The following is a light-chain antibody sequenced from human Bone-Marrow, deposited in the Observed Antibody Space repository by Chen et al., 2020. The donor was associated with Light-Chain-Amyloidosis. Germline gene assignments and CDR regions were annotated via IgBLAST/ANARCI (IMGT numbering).Light chain of an antibody. J-gene: IGLJ2*01. V-gene: IGLV3-25*03. CDR3: QSADIGTSYRAVV. CDR2: KDS. CDR1: ALSNQY. Sequence: SYELTQPPSVSVSPGQTARITCSGDALSNQYAYWYQQKPGQAPVLVIYKDSERPSGIPERFSGSSAGTIVTLTSSGVQAEDEADYHCQSADIGTSYRAVVFGGGTKLTVL.